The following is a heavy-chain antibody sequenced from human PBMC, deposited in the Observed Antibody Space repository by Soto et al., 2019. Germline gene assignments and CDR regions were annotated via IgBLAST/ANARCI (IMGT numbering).Heavy chain of an antibody. CDR2: IYHSGTT. CDR3: ARDECNGSGLSGCMEV. J-gene: IGHJ6*02. Sequence: SETLSLTCNVSGGSISSDDFFWSWVRQHPARGLEWIGYIYHSGTTYYNPSLQSRITISVDTSKNQFSLKLRSVTAADPAVYFCARDECNGSGLSGCMEVWGQGTAVTVSS. D-gene: IGHD3-10*01. CDR1: GGSISSDDFF. V-gene: IGHV4-31*03.